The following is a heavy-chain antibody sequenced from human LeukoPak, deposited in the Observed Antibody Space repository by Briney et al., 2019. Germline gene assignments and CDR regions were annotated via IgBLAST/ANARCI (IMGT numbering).Heavy chain of an antibody. CDR1: GFTFSTFA. D-gene: IGHD3-22*01. V-gene: IGHV3-23*01. CDR2: ISSSGIDT. CDR3: AQDQYYCESHGYGVGGQFNY. J-gene: IGHJ4*02. Sequence: GGSLRLSCADSGFTFSTFAMSWVRQAPGKGLEWVSAISSSGIDTYYADSVKGRFTISRDNSKNTLYLQMNSLRPEDTAFYYCAQDQYYCESHGYGVGGQFNYWGQGTLVTVSS.